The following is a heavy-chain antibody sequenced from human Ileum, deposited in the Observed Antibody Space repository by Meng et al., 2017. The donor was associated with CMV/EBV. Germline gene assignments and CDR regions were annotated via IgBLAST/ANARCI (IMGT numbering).Heavy chain of an antibody. V-gene: IGHV1-46*01. CDR1: GYTFTSYY. D-gene: IGHD1-7*01. J-gene: IGHJ6*02. CDR2: INPSGGST. CDR3: ARPLGWNYRFYYYGMDV. Sequence: GESLKISCKASGYTFTSYYMHWVRQAPGQGLEWMGIINPSGGSTSYAQKFQGRVTMTRDTSTSTVYMELSSLRSEDTAVYYCARPLGWNYRFYYYGMDVWGQGTTVTVSS.